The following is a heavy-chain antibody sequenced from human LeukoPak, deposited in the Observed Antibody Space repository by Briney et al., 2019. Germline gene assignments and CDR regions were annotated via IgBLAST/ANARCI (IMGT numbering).Heavy chain of an antibody. D-gene: IGHD3-9*01. CDR2: IWYDGSNK. J-gene: IGHJ4*02. V-gene: IGHV3-30*02. Sequence: GGSLRLSCAASGFTFSSYGMHWVRQAPGKGLEWVAVIWYDGSNKYYADSVKGRFTISRDNSKNTLYLQMNSLRAEDTALYYCAKDLDYDILTGYQDYWGQGTLVTVSS. CDR3: AKDLDYDILTGYQDY. CDR1: GFTFSSYG.